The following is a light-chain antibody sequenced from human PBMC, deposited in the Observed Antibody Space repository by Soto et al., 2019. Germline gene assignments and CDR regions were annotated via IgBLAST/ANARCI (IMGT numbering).Light chain of an antibody. V-gene: IGKV3-20*01. CDR2: GAS. CDR3: QQYAGSPRT. Sequence: EIVLTQSPGTLSLSPGERATLSCRASQSFNSIYLAWYQQKPGQAPRLLIYGASSRATGIPDRFTGSGSGTDFTLTINRVEPEDFAVYFCQQYAGSPRTFGQGTKVDIK. CDR1: QSFNSIY. J-gene: IGKJ1*01.